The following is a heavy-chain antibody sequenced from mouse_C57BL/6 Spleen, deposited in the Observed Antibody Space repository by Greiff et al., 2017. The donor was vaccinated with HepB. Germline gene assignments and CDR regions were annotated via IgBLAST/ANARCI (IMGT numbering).Heavy chain of an antibody. J-gene: IGHJ3*01. CDR3: ARGIYYDPAWFAY. V-gene: IGHV1-19*01. CDR1: GYTFTDYY. D-gene: IGHD2-4*01. CDR2: INPYNGGT. Sequence: VHVKQSGPVLVKPGASVKMSCKASGYTFTDYYMNWVKQSHGKSLEWIGVINPYNGGTSYNQKFKGKATLTVDKSSSTAYMELNSLTSEDSAVYYCARGIYYDPAWFAYWGQGTLVTVSA.